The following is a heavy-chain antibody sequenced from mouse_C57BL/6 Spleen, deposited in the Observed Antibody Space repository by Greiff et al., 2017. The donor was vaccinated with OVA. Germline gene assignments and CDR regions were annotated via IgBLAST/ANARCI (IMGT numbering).Heavy chain of an antibody. J-gene: IGHJ3*01. CDR2: IHPNSGST. CDR3: AREGGSSSFAY. D-gene: IGHD1-1*01. CDR1: GYTFTSYW. V-gene: IGHV1-64*01. Sequence: VQLQQSGAELVKPGASVKLSCKASGYTFTSYWMHWVKQRPGQGLEWIGMIHPNSGSTNYNEKFKSKATLTVDKSSSTAYMQLSSLTSEDSAVYYCAREGGSSSFAYWGQGTLVTVSA.